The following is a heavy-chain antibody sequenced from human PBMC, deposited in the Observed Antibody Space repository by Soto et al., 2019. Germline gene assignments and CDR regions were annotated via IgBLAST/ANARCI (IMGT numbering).Heavy chain of an antibody. CDR2: ISAGSGNA. V-gene: IGHV3-23*01. D-gene: IGHD6-13*01. CDR3: ARQTLKSSTWYGSLDS. Sequence: EMDLLESGGGFVQPGGSLRLSCVASGFSFSTNAMTWVRQAPGKGLEWVSVISAGSGNAYYAESVKGRFTVSRDNSKNTLWLQMDSLRVEDTGLYYCARQTLKSSTWYGSLDSWGQGTLVTVSS. CDR1: GFSFSTNA. J-gene: IGHJ4*02.